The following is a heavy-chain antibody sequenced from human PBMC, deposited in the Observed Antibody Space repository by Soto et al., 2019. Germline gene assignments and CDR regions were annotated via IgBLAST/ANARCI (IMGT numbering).Heavy chain of an antibody. CDR1: GFTFTSSA. CDR3: AAGEVLWLGFDY. CDR2: IVVGSGNT. V-gene: IGHV1-58*01. D-gene: IGHD3-10*01. J-gene: IGHJ4*02. Sequence: QMQLVQSGPEVKKPGTSVKVSCKASGFTFTSSAVQWVRQARGQRLEWIGWIVVGSGNTNYAQKFQERVTITRDMSTSTAYMELSSLRSEDTAVYYCAAGEVLWLGFDYWGQGTLVTVSS.